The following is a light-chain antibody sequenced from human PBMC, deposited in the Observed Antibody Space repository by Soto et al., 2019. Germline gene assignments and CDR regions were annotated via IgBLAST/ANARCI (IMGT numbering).Light chain of an antibody. CDR3: QQYKNWPAIT. V-gene: IGKV3-15*01. CDR2: GAS. Sequence: EIAMTKSPATLSLSPGARATLSCRASQSVSSYLAWYQQKPGQAPRLLIYGASTRATGIPARFSGSGSGTEFTLTISILQSEDFAVYYCQQYKNWPAITFGQGTRLEIK. J-gene: IGKJ5*01. CDR1: QSVSSY.